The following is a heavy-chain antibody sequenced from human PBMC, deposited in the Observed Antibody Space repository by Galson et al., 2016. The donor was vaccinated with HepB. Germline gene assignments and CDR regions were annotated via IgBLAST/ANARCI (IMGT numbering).Heavy chain of an antibody. V-gene: IGHV3-23*01. D-gene: IGHD1-26*01. J-gene: IGHJ6*04. Sequence: SLRLSCAASGFTFNNYGMTWVRQAPGKGLEVVSSISRSGDRTDYADSVKGRFTISRDNFTNTLSLQMNSLRAEDTAVYYCVQGSTAPAVWGKGTTVTVSS. CDR2: ISRSGDRT. CDR1: GFTFNNYG. CDR3: VQGSTAPAV.